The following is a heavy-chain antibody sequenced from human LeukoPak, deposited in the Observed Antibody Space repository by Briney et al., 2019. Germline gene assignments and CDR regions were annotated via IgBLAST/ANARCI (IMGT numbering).Heavy chain of an antibody. V-gene: IGHV3-30-3*01. CDR2: ISYDGTNK. CDR3: AKEGYGIAVAPIDY. D-gene: IGHD6-19*01. Sequence: GGSLRLSCAASGFPFSTYPMHWVRQAPGKGLEWVAVISYDGTNKYYADSVKGRFTISRDNSKNTLYLQMNSLRAEDTAVYYCAKEGYGIAVAPIDYWGQGTLVTVSS. CDR1: GFPFSTYP. J-gene: IGHJ4*02.